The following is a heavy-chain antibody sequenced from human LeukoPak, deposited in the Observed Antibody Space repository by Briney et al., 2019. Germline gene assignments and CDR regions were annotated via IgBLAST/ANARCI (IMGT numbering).Heavy chain of an antibody. CDR2: IYYSGST. V-gene: IGHV4-59*01. J-gene: IGHJ5*02. CDR3: ARGGPNWFDP. Sequence: SETLSLTCTVSGGSISSYYWSWIRQPPGKGLEWIGYIYYSGSTNYNPSLKSRVTISVDTSKNQFSLKLSSVTAADTAVCYCARGGPNWFDPWGQGTLVTVSS. CDR1: GGSISSYY.